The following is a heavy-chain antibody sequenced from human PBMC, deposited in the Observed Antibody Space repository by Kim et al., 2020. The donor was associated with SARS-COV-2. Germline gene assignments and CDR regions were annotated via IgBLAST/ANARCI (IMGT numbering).Heavy chain of an antibody. J-gene: IGHJ4*02. D-gene: IGHD5-12*01. V-gene: IGHV4-34*01. Sequence: NPSLKSRVTISVDTSKNQFSLKLSSVTAADTAVYYCARGRDIVATIPLDYWGQGTPVTVSS. CDR3: ARGRDIVATIPLDY.